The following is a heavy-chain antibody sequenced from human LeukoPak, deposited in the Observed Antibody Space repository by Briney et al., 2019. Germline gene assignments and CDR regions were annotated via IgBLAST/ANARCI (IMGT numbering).Heavy chain of an antibody. J-gene: IGHJ5*02. CDR3: ARSYSGSLNWFDP. CDR1: GFTVSTNY. D-gene: IGHD1-26*01. V-gene: IGHV3-53*01. Sequence: GGSLRLSCAASGFTVSTNYMNWDRQAPGKGLEWVSVIYSGGTTYYADSVKGRLTISRDNSKNTVYLQMNSLRAEDTAVYYCARSYSGSLNWFDPWGQGTLVTVSS. CDR2: IYSGGTT.